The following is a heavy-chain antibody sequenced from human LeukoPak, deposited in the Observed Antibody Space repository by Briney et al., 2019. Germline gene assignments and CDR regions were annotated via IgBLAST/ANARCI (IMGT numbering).Heavy chain of an antibody. CDR3: APNWNLDY. D-gene: IGHD1-1*01. CDR1: GLTFSSYA. V-gene: IGHV3-23*01. J-gene: IGHJ4*02. Sequence: GGSLRLSCGVSGLTFSSYAMSWVRQAPGKGLDWVSAISASGGSTYYADSVKGRSTISRDNSKNTVYLQLNSLRGEDTAIYYCAPNWNLDYWGQGSLVTVSS. CDR2: ISASGGST.